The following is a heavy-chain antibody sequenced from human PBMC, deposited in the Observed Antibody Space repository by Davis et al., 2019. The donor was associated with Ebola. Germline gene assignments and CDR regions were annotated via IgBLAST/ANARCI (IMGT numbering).Heavy chain of an antibody. Sequence: PSETLSLTCAVYGGSFSGYYWSWIRQPPGKGLEWIGEISHSGTTNYNPSLKSRVTISVDTSKNQFSLKLSSVTAADTAVYYCARGAAGIYYWGQGTLVTVSS. CDR3: ARGAAGIYY. J-gene: IGHJ4*02. CDR2: ISHSGTT. D-gene: IGHD6-13*01. V-gene: IGHV4-34*01. CDR1: GGSFSGYY.